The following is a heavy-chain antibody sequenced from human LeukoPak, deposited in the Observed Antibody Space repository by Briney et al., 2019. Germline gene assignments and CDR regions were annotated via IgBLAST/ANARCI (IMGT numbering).Heavy chain of an antibody. CDR1: GGSISSYY. D-gene: IGHD3-22*01. V-gene: IGHV4-59*01. CDR3: ARVDFYDSSGYLFGSGYYFDY. CDR2: IYYSGGT. Sequence: SETLSLTCTVSGGSISSYYWSWIRQPPGKGLEWIGYIYYSGGTNYNPSLKSRVTISVDTSKNQLSLKLSSVTAADTAVYYCARVDFYDSSGYLFGSGYYFDYWGQGTLVTVSS. J-gene: IGHJ4*02.